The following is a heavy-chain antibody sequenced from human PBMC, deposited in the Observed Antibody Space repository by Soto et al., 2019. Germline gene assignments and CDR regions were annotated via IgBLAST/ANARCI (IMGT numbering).Heavy chain of an antibody. Sequence: RGESLKISCKGSGYSFTSYWISWVRQMPGKGLEWMGRIDPSDSYTNYSPSFQGHVTISADKSISTAYLQWSSLKASDTAMYYCGRRIYCSGGSCYSEYYYYCMDVWGKGTTVTVSS. D-gene: IGHD2-15*01. CDR1: GYSFTSYW. CDR3: GRRIYCSGGSCYSEYYYYCMDV. V-gene: IGHV5-10-1*01. CDR2: IDPSDSYT. J-gene: IGHJ6*04.